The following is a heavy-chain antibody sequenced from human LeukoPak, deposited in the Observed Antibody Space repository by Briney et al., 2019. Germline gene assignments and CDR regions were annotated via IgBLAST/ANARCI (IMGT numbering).Heavy chain of an antibody. Sequence: ASVKVSCKASGYTFTSYYMHWVRQAPGQGLEWMGIINPSGGSTSYAQKFQGRVTMTRDMSTSTVYMELSSLRSEDTAVYYCARGSYGPRFYYYFDYWGQGTLVTVSS. CDR1: GYTFTSYY. V-gene: IGHV1-46*01. CDR3: ARGSYGPRFYYYFDY. CDR2: INPSGGST. J-gene: IGHJ4*02. D-gene: IGHD5-18*01.